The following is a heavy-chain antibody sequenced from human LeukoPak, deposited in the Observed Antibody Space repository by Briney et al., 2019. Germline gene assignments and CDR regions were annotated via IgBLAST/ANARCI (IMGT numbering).Heavy chain of an antibody. CDR2: ISNNGGYT. V-gene: IGHV3-23*01. J-gene: IGHJ6*02. D-gene: IGHD3-10*01. Sequence: QTGGSLRLSCAASGFTFSSSAMSWVRQAPGKGLEWVSAISNNGGYTYYADSVQGRFTISRDNSKNTLYLQMNSLRAEDTAVYCCAKCNPTRSYYNPYYYYGMDVWGQGTTVTVSS. CDR1: GFTFSSSA. CDR3: AKCNPTRSYYNPYYYYGMDV.